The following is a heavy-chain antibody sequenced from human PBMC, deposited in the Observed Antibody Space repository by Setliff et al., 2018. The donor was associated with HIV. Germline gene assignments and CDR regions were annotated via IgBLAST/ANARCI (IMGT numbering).Heavy chain of an antibody. CDR2: VSPFDDGT. Sequence: ASVKVSCKASGYTFTSDYIHWVRQAPGQGLEWMAMVSPFDDGTNYAQKFQGRVTMTRDTSTSTVYMELRRLRSDDTAVYYCARSSGAAEADYWGQGTLVTVSS. D-gene: IGHD6-13*01. CDR3: ARSSGAAEADY. J-gene: IGHJ4*02. V-gene: IGHV1-46*01. CDR1: GYTFTSDY.